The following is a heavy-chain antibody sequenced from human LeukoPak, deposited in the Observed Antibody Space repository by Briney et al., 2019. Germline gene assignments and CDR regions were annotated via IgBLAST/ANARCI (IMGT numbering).Heavy chain of an antibody. D-gene: IGHD4-23*01. CDR3: ARITYGDNHFDI. CDR2: IYHSGST. CDR1: GVSISSYY. J-gene: IGHJ3*02. Sequence: SETLSLTCTVSGVSISSYYWSWVRQPPGKGLEWIGEIYHSGSTNYNPSLKSRVTISVDKSKNQFSLKLSSVTAADTAVYYCARITYGDNHFDIWGQGTMVTVSS. V-gene: IGHV4-59*01.